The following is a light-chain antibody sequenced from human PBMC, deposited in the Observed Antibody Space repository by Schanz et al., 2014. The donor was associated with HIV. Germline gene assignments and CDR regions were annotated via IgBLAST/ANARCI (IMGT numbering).Light chain of an antibody. V-gene: IGKV3D-20*02. Sequence: EIVLTQSPGTLSLSPGERATLSCRASQSVSSSYLAWYQQKVGQAPRLLIYGASARATGIPARFTGSGSGTDFTLTISRLEPEDFAVYYCQQRSTWPLTFGGGTKVQIK. J-gene: IGKJ4*01. CDR2: GAS. CDR1: QSVSSSY. CDR3: QQRSTWPLT.